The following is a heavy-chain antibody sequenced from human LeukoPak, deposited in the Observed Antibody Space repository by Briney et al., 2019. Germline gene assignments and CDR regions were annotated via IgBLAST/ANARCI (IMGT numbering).Heavy chain of an antibody. Sequence: PGRSLRLFCAASGFTFDDYAMHWVRQGPGKGLEWVSGISWNSDSIGYADSVKGRFTISRDNAKSSLYLQMNSLRAEDTALYYCARYSSSQTYDYWGQGTLVTVSS. CDR1: GFTFDDYA. D-gene: IGHD6-19*01. CDR3: ARYSSSQTYDY. CDR2: ISWNSDSI. V-gene: IGHV3-9*01. J-gene: IGHJ4*02.